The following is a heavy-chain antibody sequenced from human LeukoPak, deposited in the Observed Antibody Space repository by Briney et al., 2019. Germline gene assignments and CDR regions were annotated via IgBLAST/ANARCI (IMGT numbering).Heavy chain of an antibody. CDR3: ASETYYYGSGSYYKGQF. CDR2: ISGSGGDT. J-gene: IGHJ4*02. V-gene: IGHV3-23*01. Sequence: GGSLRLSCAASGFSFSSHVMHWVRQAPGKGLEWVSGISGSGGDTYYADSVKGRFTISRDNSKNTLDLQMNSLRAEDTAVYYCASETYYYGSGSYYKGQFWGQGTLVAVSS. CDR1: GFSFSSHV. D-gene: IGHD3-10*01.